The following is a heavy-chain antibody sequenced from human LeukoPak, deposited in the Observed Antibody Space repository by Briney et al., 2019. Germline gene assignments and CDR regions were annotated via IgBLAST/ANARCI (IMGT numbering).Heavy chain of an antibody. V-gene: IGHV4-4*07. J-gene: IGHJ6*03. CDR1: GGSISSYY. CDR3: ARIAVVVPAADHYYYYYYMDV. D-gene: IGHD2-2*01. CDR2: IYTSGST. Sequence: SETLSLTCTVSGGSISSYYWSWVRQPAGKGLEWIGRIYTSGSTNYNPSLKSRVTMSVDTSKNQFSLKLSSVTAADTAAYYCARIAVVVPAADHYYYYYYMDVWGKGTTVTVSS.